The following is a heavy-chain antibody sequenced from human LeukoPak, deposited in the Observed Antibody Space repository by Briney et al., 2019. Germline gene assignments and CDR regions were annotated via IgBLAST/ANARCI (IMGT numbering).Heavy chain of an antibody. Sequence: GASVKVSCKVSGYTLTELSMHWVRQAPGKGLEWMGGFDPEDGETIYAQKFQGRVTMTEDTSTDTAYMELSSLRSEDTAVYYCATLGSGWYYFDYWGQGTLVTVFS. D-gene: IGHD6-19*01. CDR3: ATLGSGWYYFDY. V-gene: IGHV1-24*01. CDR2: FDPEDGET. CDR1: GYTLTELS. J-gene: IGHJ4*02.